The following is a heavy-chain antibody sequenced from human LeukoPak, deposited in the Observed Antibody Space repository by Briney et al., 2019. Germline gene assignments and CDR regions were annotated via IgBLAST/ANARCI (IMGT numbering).Heavy chain of an antibody. J-gene: IGHJ3*02. Sequence: PSETLSLTYTVSGGSISSSSYYWGWIRQPPGKGLEWIGSIYYSGSTYYNPSLKSRVTISVDTSKNQLSLKLSSVTAADTAVYYCARPYSGSQNAHAFDIWGQGTMVTVSS. D-gene: IGHD1-26*01. CDR2: IYYSGST. CDR3: ARPYSGSQNAHAFDI. V-gene: IGHV4-39*01. CDR1: GGSISSSSYY.